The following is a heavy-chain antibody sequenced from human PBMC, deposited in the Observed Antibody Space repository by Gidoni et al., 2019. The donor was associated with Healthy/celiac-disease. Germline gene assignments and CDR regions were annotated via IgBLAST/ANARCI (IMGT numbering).Heavy chain of an antibody. CDR3: AKDPKVLLWFRESPSGMDV. D-gene: IGHD3-10*01. J-gene: IGHJ6*02. Sequence: EVQLLESGGGLVQPGGSLRLSCAASGFTFCRYALSWVRQAPGKGLGWVSAISGSGGSTYYADSVKGRFTISRDNSKNTLYLQMNSLRAEDTAVYYCAKDPKVLLWFRESPSGMDVWGQGTTVTVSS. V-gene: IGHV3-23*01. CDR1: GFTFCRYA. CDR2: ISGSGGST.